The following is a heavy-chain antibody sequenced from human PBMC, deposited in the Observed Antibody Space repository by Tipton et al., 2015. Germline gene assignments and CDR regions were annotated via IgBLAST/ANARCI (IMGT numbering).Heavy chain of an antibody. CDR3: ARGEIGDFDS. CDR2: ISHSGNT. J-gene: IGHJ4*02. V-gene: IGHV4-38-2*01. D-gene: IGHD4-17*01. CDR1: AYSISSDYY. Sequence: TLSLTCAVSAYSISSDYYWGWIRQPPGKGLEWIGSISHSGNTYYNPSLKSRVTISVDTSKNQFSLQLKSVTAADTAVYYCARGEIGDFDSWGQGTLVTVSS.